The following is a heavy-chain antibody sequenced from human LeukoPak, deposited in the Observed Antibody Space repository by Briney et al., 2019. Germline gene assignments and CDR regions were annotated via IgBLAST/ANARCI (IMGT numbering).Heavy chain of an antibody. CDR1: GFTFSSYW. J-gene: IGHJ4*02. Sequence: GGSLRLSCAASGFTFSSYWMSWVRQAPGKGLEWVAIIKQDGSEKYYVDSVKGRFTISRDNAKNSLYLQMNSLRAEDTAVYYCARGFVVVPAAPLGYFDYWGQGTLVTVSS. D-gene: IGHD2-2*01. V-gene: IGHV3-7*04. CDR3: ARGFVVVPAAPLGYFDY. CDR2: IKQDGSEK.